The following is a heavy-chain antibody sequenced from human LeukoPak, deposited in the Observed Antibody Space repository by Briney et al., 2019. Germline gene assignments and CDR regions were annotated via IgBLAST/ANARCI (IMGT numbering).Heavy chain of an antibody. J-gene: IGHJ4*02. CDR1: GGSFSGYY. CDR2: INDSGST. V-gene: IGHV4-34*01. D-gene: IGHD6-25*01. CDR3: ARQAAAIDY. Sequence: SETLSLTCAVYGGSFSGYYYSWIRQPPGKGLEWIGEINDSGSTNYNPSLKSRVTMSVDGSKSQFSLQLNSVTPEDTAVYYCARQAAAIDYWGQGTLATVSS.